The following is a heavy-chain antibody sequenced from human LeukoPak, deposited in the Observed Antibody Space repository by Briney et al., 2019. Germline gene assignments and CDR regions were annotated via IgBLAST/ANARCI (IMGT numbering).Heavy chain of an antibody. J-gene: IGHJ4*02. Sequence: GGSLRLSCAASGFTFSSYGMHWVRQAPGKGLEWVAVISYDGSNKYYADSVKGRFTISRDNSKNTLYLQMNSLRAEDTAVYYCAKDRISALGAFDYWGQGTLVTVSS. V-gene: IGHV3-30*18. CDR2: ISYDGSNK. CDR1: GFTFSSYG. D-gene: IGHD2-15*01. CDR3: AKDRISALGAFDY.